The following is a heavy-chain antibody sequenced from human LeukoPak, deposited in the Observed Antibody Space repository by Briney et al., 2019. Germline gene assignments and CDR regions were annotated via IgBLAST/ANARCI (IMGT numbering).Heavy chain of an antibody. Sequence: SETLSLTCTDSGGSISSYYWSWIRQPPGEGLEWIGYIYYSGSTNYNPSLKSRVTISVDTSKNQFSLKLSSVTAADTAVYYCARDIHSGSYPYYYYYYMDVWGKGTTVTVSS. CDR3: ARDIHSGSYPYYYYYYMDV. D-gene: IGHD1-26*01. CDR1: GGSISSYY. CDR2: IYYSGST. J-gene: IGHJ6*03. V-gene: IGHV4-59*01.